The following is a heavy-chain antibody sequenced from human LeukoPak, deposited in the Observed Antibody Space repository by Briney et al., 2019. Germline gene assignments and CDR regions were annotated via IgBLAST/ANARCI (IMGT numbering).Heavy chain of an antibody. V-gene: IGHV4-39*01. D-gene: IGHD6-13*01. CDR3: ARGFLRIAAARTGFDY. J-gene: IGHJ4*02. Sequence: KPSETLSLTCTVSGGSISSSSYYWGWIRQPPGKGLEWIGSIYYSGSTYYNPSLKSRVTISVDTSKNQFSLKLSSVTAADTAVYYCARGFLRIAAARTGFDYWGQGTLVTVSS. CDR2: IYYSGST. CDR1: GGSISSSSYY.